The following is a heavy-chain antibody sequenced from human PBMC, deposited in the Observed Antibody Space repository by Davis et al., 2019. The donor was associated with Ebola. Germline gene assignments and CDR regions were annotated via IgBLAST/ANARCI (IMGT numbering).Heavy chain of an antibody. D-gene: IGHD3-3*01. CDR1: GFPFSDYA. CDR2: LSVAGLT. CDR3: VRGQLAEHDFWSGERESYGMDV. Sequence: GESLKISCTASGFPFSDYAMSWVRQAPGKGLEWVSDLSVAGLTHYADSVKGRFTISRDISKDTLYLEMNSVRPDDTAVYYCVRGQLAEHDFWSGERESYGMDVWGQGTTVTVS. J-gene: IGHJ6*02. V-gene: IGHV3-23*01.